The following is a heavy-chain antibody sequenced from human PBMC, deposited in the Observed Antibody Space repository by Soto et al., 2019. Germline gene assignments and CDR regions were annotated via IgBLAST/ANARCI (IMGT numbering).Heavy chain of an antibody. J-gene: IGHJ3*01. D-gene: IGHD4-17*01. V-gene: IGHV1-69*13. CDR3: ARGPEYGGNSDAFDV. Sequence: QVHLVQSGAEVKKPGSSVKVSCKYSGGTFRTESINWVRQAPGQGLEWMGGILPFFGTADYAPRFQGRVTITADGATTTADMALSSLTSQDTAVSFGARGPEYGGNSDAFDVWGQGTMVTVSS. CDR2: ILPFFGTA. CDR1: GGTFRTES.